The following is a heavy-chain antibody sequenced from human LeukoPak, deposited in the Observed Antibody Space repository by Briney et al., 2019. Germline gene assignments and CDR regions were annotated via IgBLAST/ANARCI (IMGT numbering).Heavy chain of an antibody. CDR3: AKLGVLLWFGELVVIDY. CDR2: ISYDGSNK. J-gene: IGHJ4*02. Sequence: GKSLRLSCAASGFTFNKYWMTWVRQAPGKGLEWVAVISYDGSNKYYADSVKGRFTISRDNSKNTLYLQMNSLRAEDTAVYYCAKLGVLLWFGELVVIDYWGQGTLVTVSS. CDR1: GFTFNKYW. V-gene: IGHV3-30*18. D-gene: IGHD3-10*01.